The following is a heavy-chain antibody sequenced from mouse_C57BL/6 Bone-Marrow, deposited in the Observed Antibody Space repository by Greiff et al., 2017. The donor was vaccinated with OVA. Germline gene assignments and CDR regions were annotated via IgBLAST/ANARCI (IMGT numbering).Heavy chain of an antibody. J-gene: IGHJ1*03. CDR3: TTSYGSSYRYFEV. CDR2: IDPENGDT. CDR1: GFNIKDDY. V-gene: IGHV14-4*01. D-gene: IGHD1-1*01. Sequence: EVQLQQSGAELVRPGASVKLSCTASGFNIKDDYMHWVKQRPEQGPEWIGWIDPENGDTEYASKFQGKATITADTSSNTAYLQLSSLTSEDTAVYYCTTSYGSSYRYFEVWGTGTTVTVAS.